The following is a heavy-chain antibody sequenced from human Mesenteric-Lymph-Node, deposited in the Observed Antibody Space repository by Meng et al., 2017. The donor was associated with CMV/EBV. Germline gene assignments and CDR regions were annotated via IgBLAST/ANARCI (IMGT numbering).Heavy chain of an antibody. CDR1: GFMFSSYS. Sequence: GESLKISCAASGFMFSSYSMNWVRQAPGKGLEWVASISSSSSYISYADSVKGRFTISRDNAQNSLYLQMDSLRAEDTALYYCARSRGVQILDSWGQGTLVTVSS. V-gene: IGHV3-21*01. D-gene: IGHD3-10*01. CDR3: ARSRGVQILDS. J-gene: IGHJ4*02. CDR2: ISSSSSYI.